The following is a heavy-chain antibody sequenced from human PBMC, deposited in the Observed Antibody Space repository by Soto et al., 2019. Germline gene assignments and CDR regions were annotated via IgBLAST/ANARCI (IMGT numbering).Heavy chain of an antibody. Sequence: QVQWVESGGGVVQPGRSLRISCAASGFTFSNHDMHWVRQAPGTGLEWVAGIRYDGSNKNYADSVKGLFTISRDSYKNRLYLQINSLRSEETAIYYCARDRVIATAYNRSDNWGQGTMVNVSS. CDR2: IRYDGSNK. CDR1: GFTFSNHD. D-gene: IGHD6-13*01. CDR3: ARDRVIATAYNRSDN. J-gene: IGHJ4*02. V-gene: IGHV3-33*01.